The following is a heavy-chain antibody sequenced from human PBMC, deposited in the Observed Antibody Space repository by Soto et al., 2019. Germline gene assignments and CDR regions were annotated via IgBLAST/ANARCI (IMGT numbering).Heavy chain of an antibody. Sequence: AGGSLRLSCVASGFSITSFAMSWVRQAPGKGLEWASAISASGGSTYADSVKGRFTISRDNSKNTLYLQMNSLRVEDTAVYYCAKVRSSGSYSGALEYWGQGALVTVSS. CDR2: ISASGGST. D-gene: IGHD1-26*01. CDR1: GFSITSFA. J-gene: IGHJ4*02. CDR3: AKVRSSGSYSGALEY. V-gene: IGHV3-23*01.